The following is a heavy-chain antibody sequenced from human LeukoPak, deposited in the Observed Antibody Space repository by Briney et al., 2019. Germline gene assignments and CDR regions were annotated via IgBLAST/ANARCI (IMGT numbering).Heavy chain of an antibody. J-gene: IGHJ5*02. Sequence: SETLSLTCAVYGGSFSGYYWSWIRQPPGKGLEWIGEINHSGSTNHNPSLKSRVTISADTSKNQFSLKLSSVTAADTAVYYCARGGGSRITMVRGFLDPWGQGTLVTVSS. CDR1: GGSFSGYY. CDR2: INHSGST. CDR3: ARGGGSRITMVRGFLDP. D-gene: IGHD3-10*01. V-gene: IGHV4-34*01.